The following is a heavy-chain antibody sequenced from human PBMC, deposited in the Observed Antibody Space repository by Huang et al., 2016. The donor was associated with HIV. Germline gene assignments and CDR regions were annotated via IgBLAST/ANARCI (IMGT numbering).Heavy chain of an antibody. D-gene: IGHD6-19*01. J-gene: IGHJ4*02. CDR1: GGSFSGYY. CDR2: INHSRST. CDR3: AREGRSGWENLDY. V-gene: IGHV4-34*01. Sequence: QVQLQQWGAGLLKPSETLSLTCAVYGGSFSGYYWGWIRQPPGKGLELIGEINHSRSTNDNPSRKSRVTISVDTSKNQFSLKLSSVTAADTAVYYCAREGRSGWENLDYWGQGTLVTVSS.